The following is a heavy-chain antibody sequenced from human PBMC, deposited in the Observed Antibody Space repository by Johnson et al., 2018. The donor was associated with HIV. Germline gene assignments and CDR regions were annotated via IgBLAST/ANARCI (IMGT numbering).Heavy chain of an antibody. Sequence: VQLVESGGGLVKPGGSLRLSCAASEFTFSNAWMSWVRQAPGKGLEWVSGISWNSGSIGYADSVKGRFTLSRDNSKNTLYLHMISLRVEDTAVYYCAKASLRGYSYVSYAFNIWGQGTMVTVSS. CDR2: ISWNSGSI. CDR3: AKASLRGYSYVSYAFNI. J-gene: IGHJ3*02. V-gene: IGHV3-23*04. CDR1: EFTFSNAW. D-gene: IGHD5-18*01.